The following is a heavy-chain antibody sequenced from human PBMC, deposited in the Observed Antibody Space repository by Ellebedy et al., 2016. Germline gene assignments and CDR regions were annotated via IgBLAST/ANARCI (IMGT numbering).Heavy chain of an antibody. CDR1: GFTFSSYA. Sequence: GGSLRLXCAASGFTFSSYAMSWVRQAPGKGLEWVSAISGSGGSTYYADSVKGRFTISRDNSKNTLYLQMNSLRAEDTAVYYCAKSPVAGPDAFDIWGQGTMVTVSS. J-gene: IGHJ3*02. D-gene: IGHD6-19*01. CDR3: AKSPVAGPDAFDI. CDR2: ISGSGGST. V-gene: IGHV3-23*01.